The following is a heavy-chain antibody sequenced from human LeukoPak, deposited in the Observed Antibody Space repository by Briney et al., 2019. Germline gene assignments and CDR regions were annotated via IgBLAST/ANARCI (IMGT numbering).Heavy chain of an antibody. CDR2: IVGSTGAI. J-gene: IGHJ3*02. D-gene: IGHD6-19*01. CDR1: GFTFSSYW. CDR3: ARERREWLELFEPLSHDAFDI. V-gene: IGHV3-48*04. Sequence: GGSLRLSCAASGFTFSSYWMNWVRQAPGKGLEWLSYIVGSTGAIYYADSVTGRFTVSRDNAKNSLYLQMNSLRAEDTAVYYCARERREWLELFEPLSHDAFDIWGQGTMVTVSA.